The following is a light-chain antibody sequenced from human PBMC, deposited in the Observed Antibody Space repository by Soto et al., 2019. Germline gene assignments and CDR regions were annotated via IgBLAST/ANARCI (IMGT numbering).Light chain of an antibody. J-gene: IGKJ1*01. Sequence: EIVLTQSPGTLSLSPGERVTLSCRASQSVSSSYLAWYQQKPGQAPRLLIYDASTRATGVPPRFSGSGSGTEFTLTISRLEPEDFAVYYCQQYGSSPRTFGQGTKVDI. V-gene: IGKV3-20*01. CDR3: QQYGSSPRT. CDR2: DAS. CDR1: QSVSSSY.